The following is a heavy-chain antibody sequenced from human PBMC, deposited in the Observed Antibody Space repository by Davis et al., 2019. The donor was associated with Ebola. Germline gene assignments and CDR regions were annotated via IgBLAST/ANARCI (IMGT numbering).Heavy chain of an antibody. Sequence: GGSLRLSCAASGFIFSNYGMHWIRQAPGKGLEWVAYTRFDGTITDYADTVKGRFTVSRDNSENTVYLQMNSLRPEDTGVFYCAKDLGTGTSGWGFDHWGPGTLVTVSS. CDR2: TRFDGTIT. V-gene: IGHV3-30*02. CDR1: GFIFSNYG. J-gene: IGHJ4*02. D-gene: IGHD2-2*01. CDR3: AKDLGTGTSGWGFDH.